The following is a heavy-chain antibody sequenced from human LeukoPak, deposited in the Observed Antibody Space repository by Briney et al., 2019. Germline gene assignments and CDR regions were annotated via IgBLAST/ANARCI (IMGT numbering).Heavy chain of an antibody. CDR3: ARLSANPINNDYYMDV. Sequence: SETLSLTCTVFDDSITDYYWSWIRQPPGKGLECIGYILNTGNTNYNPSLQSRVTMSLDTSKNHFSLKLTSVTAADTAVYYCARLSANPINNDYYMDVWGKGTTATISS. V-gene: IGHV4-59*01. D-gene: IGHD1/OR15-1a*01. CDR1: DDSITDYY. CDR2: ILNTGNT. J-gene: IGHJ6*03.